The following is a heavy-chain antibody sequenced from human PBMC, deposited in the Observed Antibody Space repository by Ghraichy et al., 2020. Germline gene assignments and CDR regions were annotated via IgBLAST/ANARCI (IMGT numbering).Heavy chain of an antibody. V-gene: IGHV3-11*01. D-gene: IGHD2-2*01. Sequence: GALRLSCAASGFTFSDYYISWIRQAPGKGLEWVSYISSSGSTIYYADSVKGRFTISRDNAKNSLYLQMNSLRAEDTAVYCCARDPTPQDIVVVPAATDYWGQGTLVTVSS. CDR1: GFTFSDYY. CDR2: ISSSGSTI. J-gene: IGHJ4*02. CDR3: ARDPTPQDIVVVPAATDY.